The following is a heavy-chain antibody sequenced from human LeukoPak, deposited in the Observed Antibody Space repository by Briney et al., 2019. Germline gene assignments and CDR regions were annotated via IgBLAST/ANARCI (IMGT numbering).Heavy chain of an antibody. J-gene: IGHJ4*02. V-gene: IGHV3-48*03. CDR2: ISSSGNTI. CDR1: GFTFSSYE. D-gene: IGHD1-1*01. CDR3: ARRRGINY. Sequence: PGGSLRLSCAASGFTFSSYEMNWVRQAPGKGLEWVSYISSSGNTIFYADSVKGRFAISRDNAKNSLYLQMNGLRAEDTAVYYCARRRGINYWGQGTLVIVSS.